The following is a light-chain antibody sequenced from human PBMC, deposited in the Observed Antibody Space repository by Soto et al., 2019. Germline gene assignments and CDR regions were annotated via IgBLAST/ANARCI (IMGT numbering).Light chain of an antibody. CDR1: SSDVGGYNY. J-gene: IGLJ1*01. CDR3: SSYTSSSTLVV. Sequence: QSALPQPASVSGSPGQSITISCTGTSSDVGGYNYVSWYQQHPGNAPKLMIYEVSRRPSGVSNRFSGSKSGNTASLTISGLQAEDEADYYCSSYTSSSTLVVFGTGTKLTVL. CDR2: EVS. V-gene: IGLV2-14*01.